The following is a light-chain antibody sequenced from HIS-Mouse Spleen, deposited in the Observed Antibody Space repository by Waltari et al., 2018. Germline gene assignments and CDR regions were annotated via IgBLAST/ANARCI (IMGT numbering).Light chain of an antibody. Sequence: QSALTQPASVSGSPGQSITISCTGTSSDVGGYNYVSWYQQHPGKAPKLMIYDVLKRPVGGSNRFSGSKSGNTASLTSSGLQAEDEADYYCSSYTSSSTLVFGGGTKLTVL. CDR1: SSDVGGYNY. CDR2: DVL. CDR3: SSYTSSSTLV. J-gene: IGLJ3*02. V-gene: IGLV2-14*03.